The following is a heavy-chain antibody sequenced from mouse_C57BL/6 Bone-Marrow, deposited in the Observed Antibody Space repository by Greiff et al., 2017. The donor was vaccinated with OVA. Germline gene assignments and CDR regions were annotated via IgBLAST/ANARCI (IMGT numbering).Heavy chain of an antibody. CDR1: GYTFTSYW. V-gene: IGHV1-64*01. J-gene: IGHJ2*01. CDR3: ARAGGWDYFDY. CDR2: IHPNSGST. D-gene: IGHD3-3*01. Sequence: QVQLQQPGAELVKPGASVKLSCKASGYTFTSYWMHWVKQRPGQGLEWIGMIHPNSGSTNYNEKFKSKATLTVDKSSSTAYMQLSSLTSEDSAVCYCARAGGWDYFDYWGQGTTLTVSS.